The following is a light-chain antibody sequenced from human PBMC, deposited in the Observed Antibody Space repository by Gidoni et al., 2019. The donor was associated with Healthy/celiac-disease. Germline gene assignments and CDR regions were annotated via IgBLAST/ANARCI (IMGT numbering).Light chain of an antibody. J-gene: IGLJ2*01. CDR1: SSYVGGYNY. CDR2: DVS. V-gene: IGLV2-14*03. Sequence: QSALTQPASVSGSPGQSITISCTGTSSYVGGYNYVSWYQQHPGKAPKLMIYDVSNRPSGVSTRFSGSKSGNTASLTISGLQAEDEADYYCSSYTSSSTYVVFGGGTKLTVL. CDR3: SSYTSSSTYVV.